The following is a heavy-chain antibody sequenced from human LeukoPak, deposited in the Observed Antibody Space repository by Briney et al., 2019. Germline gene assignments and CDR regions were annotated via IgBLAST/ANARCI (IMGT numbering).Heavy chain of an antibody. CDR2: INPSGGST. D-gene: IGHD3-22*01. CDR1: GYTFTSYY. Sequence: ASVTLSCKASGYTFTSYYMHWVRQPPGQGLEWMGIINPSGGSTSYAQKFQGRVTMTRDTSTSTVYMELSSLRSEDTAVYYCASSWDSSGYDALLLDPWGQGTLVTVSS. J-gene: IGHJ5*02. CDR3: ASSWDSSGYDALLLDP. V-gene: IGHV1-46*01.